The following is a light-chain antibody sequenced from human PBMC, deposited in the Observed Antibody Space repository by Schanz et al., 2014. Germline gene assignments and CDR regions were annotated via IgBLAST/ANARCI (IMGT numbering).Light chain of an antibody. CDR2: DVT. V-gene: IGLV2-14*03. J-gene: IGLJ2*01. Sequence: QSALTQPASVSGAPGQSITISCTGTSSDVGAYNYVSWYQQHPGKAPKLMIYDVTYRPSGVSNRFSGSKSGNTASLTISGLQAEDEADYYCSSYSSTNTVVFGGGTKVTVL. CDR1: SSDVGAYNY. CDR3: SSYSSTNTVV.